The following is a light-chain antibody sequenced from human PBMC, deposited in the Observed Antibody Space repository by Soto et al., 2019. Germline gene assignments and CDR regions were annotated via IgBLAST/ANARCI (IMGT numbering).Light chain of an antibody. J-gene: IGKJ1*01. V-gene: IGKV1-5*01. Sequence: DIQMTQSPSTLSASVGDRVTITCRASQSISSWLAWYQQKPGKAPKLLIYDASSLESGVPSRFSGSGSGTEFTLTISRLQPDDFATYYCQHLPWTFGQGTKVEIK. CDR1: QSISSW. CDR3: QHLPWT. CDR2: DAS.